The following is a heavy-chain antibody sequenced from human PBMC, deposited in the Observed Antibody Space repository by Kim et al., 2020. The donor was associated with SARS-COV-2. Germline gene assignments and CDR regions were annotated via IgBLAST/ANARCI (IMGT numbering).Heavy chain of an antibody. CDR2: IYPGDSDT. D-gene: IGHD3-10*01. CDR3: ARPTYYYGSGSYYYYGMDV. J-gene: IGHJ6*02. Sequence: GESLKISCKGSGYSFTSYWIGLVRQMPGKGLEWMGIIYPGDSDTRYSPSFQGQVTISADKSISTAYLQWSSLKASDTAMYYCARPTYYYGSGSYYYYGMDVWGQGTTVTVSS. CDR1: GYSFTSYW. V-gene: IGHV5-51*01.